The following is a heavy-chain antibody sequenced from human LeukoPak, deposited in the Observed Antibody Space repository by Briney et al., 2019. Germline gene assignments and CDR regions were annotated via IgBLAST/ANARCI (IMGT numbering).Heavy chain of an antibody. CDR2: INPNSGGT. CDR3: ARDDSYYGSGSYDY. V-gene: IGHV1-2*02. D-gene: IGHD3-10*01. Sequence: ASVKVSCEASGYTFTGYYMHWVRQAPGQGLEWMGWINPNSGGTNYAQKFQGRVTMTRDTSISTAYMELSRLRSDDTAVYYCARDDSYYGSGSYDYWGQGTLVTVSS. J-gene: IGHJ4*02. CDR1: GYTFTGYY.